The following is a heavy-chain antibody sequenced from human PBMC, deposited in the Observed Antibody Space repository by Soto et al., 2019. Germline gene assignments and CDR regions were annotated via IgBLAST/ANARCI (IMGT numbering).Heavy chain of an antibody. J-gene: IGHJ4*02. Sequence: EVQLVESGGALVQSGGSLRLSCAASGFTFSRHWMHWVRQAPGKGLSWVSHIGPDGYRTRDADSVKGRFIISRDNAKNTLYLQMNNLRDDDTAVYYCVRVQNWAYGYWGPGILVTVSS. D-gene: IGHD7-27*01. CDR1: GFTFSRHW. CDR3: VRVQNWAYGY. V-gene: IGHV3-74*01. CDR2: IGPDGYRT.